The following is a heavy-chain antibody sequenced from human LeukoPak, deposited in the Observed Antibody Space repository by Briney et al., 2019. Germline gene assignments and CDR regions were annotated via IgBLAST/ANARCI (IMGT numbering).Heavy chain of an antibody. CDR1: GGTFSSYA. J-gene: IGHJ4*02. D-gene: IGHD6-19*01. V-gene: IGHV1-69*04. Sequence: SAKVSCKASGGTFSSYAISWVRQAPGQGLEWMGRIIPILGIANYAQKFQGRVTITADKSTSTAYMELSSLRSEDTAVYYCAVGYSSGWYEGYFDYWGQGTLVTVSS. CDR2: IIPILGIA. CDR3: AVGYSSGWYEGYFDY.